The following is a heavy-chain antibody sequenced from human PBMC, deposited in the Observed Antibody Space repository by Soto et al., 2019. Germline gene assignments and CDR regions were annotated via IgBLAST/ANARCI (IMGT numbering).Heavy chain of an antibody. CDR1: GGTFSSYA. CDR2: IIPIFGTA. J-gene: IGHJ4*02. Sequence: SVKVSCKASGGTFSSYAISWVRQAPGQGLEWMGGIIPIFGTANYAQKFQGRVTITADESTSTAYMELSSLRSEDTAVYYCARALLSIAAPPGWGQGPLVTGSS. D-gene: IGHD6-13*01. CDR3: ARALLSIAAPPG. V-gene: IGHV1-69*13.